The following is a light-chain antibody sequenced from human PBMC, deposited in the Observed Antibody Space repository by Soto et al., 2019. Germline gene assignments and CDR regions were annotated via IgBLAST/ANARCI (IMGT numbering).Light chain of an antibody. CDR3: QSYDTSLSGSYV. CDR1: SSNIGAHFD. J-gene: IGLJ1*01. Sequence: QSVLTQPPSVSGAPGQRVTISCAGSSSNIGAHFDVHWYQQVPGTAPKLLIYANSNRPSGVPDRFSGSKSGTSASLVITGLQADDVADYFCQSYDTSLSGSYVFGTGTKVTAL. V-gene: IGLV1-40*01. CDR2: ANS.